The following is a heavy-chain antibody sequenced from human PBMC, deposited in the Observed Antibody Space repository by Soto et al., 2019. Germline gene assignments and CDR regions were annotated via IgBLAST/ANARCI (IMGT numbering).Heavy chain of an antibody. Sequence: PSETLSLTCTVSGGSISNYYWTWIRQPAGKGLEWIGRIYSSGSTSYNSSLKSRVTMSVDTSKNQFSLKLTSVTAADTAVYYCARQTTYSSSWYDYWGQGTLVTVSS. V-gene: IGHV4-4*07. CDR1: GGSISNYY. CDR2: IYSSGST. J-gene: IGHJ4*02. D-gene: IGHD6-13*01. CDR3: ARQTTYSSSWYDY.